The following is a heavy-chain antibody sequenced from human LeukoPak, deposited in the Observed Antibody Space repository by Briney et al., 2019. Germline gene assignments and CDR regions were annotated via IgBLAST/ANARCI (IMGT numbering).Heavy chain of an antibody. D-gene: IGHD6-13*01. CDR2: ISSSSSYI. J-gene: IGHJ3*02. CDR3: ARDAAAGTSGEGRAFDI. V-gene: IGHV3-21*01. CDR1: GFTFSSYS. Sequence: GGSLRLSCAASGFTFSSYSMNWVRQAPGKGLEWVSSISSSSSYIYYADSVKGRFTISRDNAKNSLYLQMNSLRAEDTAVYYCARDAAAGTSGEGRAFDIWGQGTMVTVSS.